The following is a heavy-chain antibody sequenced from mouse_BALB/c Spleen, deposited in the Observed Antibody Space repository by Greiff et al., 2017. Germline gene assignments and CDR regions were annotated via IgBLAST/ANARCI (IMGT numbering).Heavy chain of an antibody. D-gene: IGHD1-1*02. CDR1: GFSLSIYG. V-gene: IGHV2-2*02. CDR2: IWSGGST. CDR3: VRSYGYYAMDY. Sequence: QVQLQESGPGLVQPSQSLSITCTVSGFSLSIYGVHWVRQSPGKGLEWLGVIWSGGSTDYNAAFISRASISKDNSKSQVFFKMNSLQATDTAIYYCVRSYGYYAMDYWGQGTSVTVSS. J-gene: IGHJ4*01.